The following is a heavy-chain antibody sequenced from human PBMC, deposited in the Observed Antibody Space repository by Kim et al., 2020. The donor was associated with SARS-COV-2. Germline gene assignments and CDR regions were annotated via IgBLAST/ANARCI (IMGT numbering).Heavy chain of an antibody. J-gene: IGHJ4*02. Sequence: ADAVRARFTNSRDNSKDTRYLQMNSLRAEYTAVYYCARLRSGSYLGWFDYWGQGTLVTVSS. D-gene: IGHD1-26*01. CDR3: ARLRSGSYLGWFDY. V-gene: IGHV3-30*01.